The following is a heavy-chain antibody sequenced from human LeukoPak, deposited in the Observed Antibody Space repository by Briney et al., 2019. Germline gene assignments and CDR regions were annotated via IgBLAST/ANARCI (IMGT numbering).Heavy chain of an antibody. V-gene: IGHV4-59*01. D-gene: IGHD2-15*01. J-gene: IGHJ3*02. Sequence: SSETLSLTCTVSGGSISTYSWNWIRQPPGKGLEWIGYIYNSGSTNYNPSLKIRVSISVDKSKNQFSLKLKSVTAADTAVYYCARVLMVVAATVAFAIWGQGTMVTVSS. CDR2: IYNSGST. CDR3: ARVLMVVAATVAFAI. CDR1: GGSISTYS.